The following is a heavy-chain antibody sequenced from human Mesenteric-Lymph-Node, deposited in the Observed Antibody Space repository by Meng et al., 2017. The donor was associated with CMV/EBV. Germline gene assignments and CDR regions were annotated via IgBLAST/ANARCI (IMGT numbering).Heavy chain of an antibody. CDR1: GFTFSSYA. V-gene: IGHV3-23*01. J-gene: IGHJ3*01. D-gene: IGHD1-26*01. CDR2: ISGSGGRT. CDR3: AKEVLGATNLN. Sequence: GESLKISCAASGFTFSSYAMSWVRQAPGKGLEWVSSISGSGGRTIYADSVKGRFTISRDNSKNTLYLQMNSLRAEDTAVYYCAKEVLGATNLNWGQGTMVTVSS.